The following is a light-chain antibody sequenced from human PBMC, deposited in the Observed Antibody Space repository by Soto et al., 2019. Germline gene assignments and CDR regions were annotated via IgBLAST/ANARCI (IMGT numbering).Light chain of an antibody. CDR3: HQYGSSTPVT. J-gene: IGKJ5*01. Sequence: EIVLTQSPGTLSLSPGERATLSCRASQSVTSSSLAWYQQKPGQAPRLLIYGASTSATGIPDRFSCSGCGTDLALTISRLDPEDLALSCCHQYGSSTPVTFGQGTRLEIK. V-gene: IGKV3-20*01. CDR1: QSVTSSS. CDR2: GAS.